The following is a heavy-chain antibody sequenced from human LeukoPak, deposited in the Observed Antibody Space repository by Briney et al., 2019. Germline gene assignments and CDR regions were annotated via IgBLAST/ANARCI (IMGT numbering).Heavy chain of an antibody. J-gene: IGHJ4*02. Sequence: PSETLSLTCSVSGGSIISSNYYWGWIRQPPGKGLEWIGSIYQSGSGSSYYNPSLKSRVTIFGDTSKNQFFLRLSSVTAADTAVYYCASALRFLPYRRFDYWGQGTLVTVPS. CDR2: IYQSGSGSS. D-gene: IGHD3-3*01. CDR3: ASALRFLPYRRFDY. CDR1: GGSIISSNYY. V-gene: IGHV4-39*01.